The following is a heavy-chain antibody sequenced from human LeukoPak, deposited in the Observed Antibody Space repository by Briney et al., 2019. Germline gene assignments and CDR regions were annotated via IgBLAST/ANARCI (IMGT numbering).Heavy chain of an antibody. Sequence: GGSLRLSCAASGFTFSSYAMHWVRQAPGKGLEWVAVISYDGSNKYYADSVKGRFTISRDNSKNTLYLQMNSLRAEDTAVYYCARGGSYNNYFDYWGQGTLVTVSS. CDR2: ISYDGSNK. CDR3: ARGGSYNNYFDY. CDR1: GFTFSSYA. J-gene: IGHJ4*02. D-gene: IGHD1-26*01. V-gene: IGHV3-30-3*01.